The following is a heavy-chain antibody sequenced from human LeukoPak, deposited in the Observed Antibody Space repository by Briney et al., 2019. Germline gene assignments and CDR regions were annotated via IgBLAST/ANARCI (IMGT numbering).Heavy chain of an antibody. CDR1: GGSFSGYY. J-gene: IGHJ5*02. CDR3: ARRDYAAWFDP. Sequence: PSETLSLTCAVYGGSFSGYYRSWIRQPPGKGLEWIGEINHSGSTNYNPSLKSRVTISVDTSKNQFSLKLSSVTAADTAVYYCARRDYAAWFDPWGQGTLVTVSS. CDR2: INHSGST. D-gene: IGHD4/OR15-4a*01. V-gene: IGHV4-34*01.